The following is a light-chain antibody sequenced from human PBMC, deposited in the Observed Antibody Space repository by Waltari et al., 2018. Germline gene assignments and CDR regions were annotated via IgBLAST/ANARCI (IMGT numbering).Light chain of an antibody. J-gene: IGKJ1*01. CDR1: QNIVNF. Sequence: DIQMTQSPSSLSASVGATVTMTCRASQNIVNFLNWYQQRPGKAPTLLIYAASNLQRGVPSRFSSIRSGAQSNLTINEIQPEDFAAYFCQQTYSHPWTFGQGTTVEVK. CDR2: AAS. CDR3: QQTYSHPWT. V-gene: IGKV1-39*01.